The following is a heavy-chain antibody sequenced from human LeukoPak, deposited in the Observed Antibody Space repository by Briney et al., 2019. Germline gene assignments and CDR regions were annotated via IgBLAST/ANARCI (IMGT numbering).Heavy chain of an antibody. CDR2: ISAYNGNT. CDR1: GYTFTTYG. J-gene: IGHJ4*02. CDR3: ARVWGYYYDSSGYSDFDY. V-gene: IGHV1-18*01. Sequence: GASVKVSCKASGYTFTTYGITWVRQAPGQGLERMGWISAYNGNTNYAQKFQGRVTMTIDTSTSTAYMELRSLKSDETAVYYCARVWGYYYDSSGYSDFDYWGQGTLVTVSS. D-gene: IGHD3-22*01.